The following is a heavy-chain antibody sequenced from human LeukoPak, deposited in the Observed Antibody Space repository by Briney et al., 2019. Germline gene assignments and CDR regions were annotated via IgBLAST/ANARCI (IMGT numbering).Heavy chain of an antibody. CDR2: ISWNSGSI. J-gene: IGHJ4*02. Sequence: GRSLRLSCAASGFTFDDYAMHWVRQAPGKGLEWVSGISWNSGSIGYADSVKGRFTTSRDNSKNTLHLHMSSLRAEDTALYYCVKDRCDRFTCPEVWGQGTLVTVSS. CDR3: VKDRCDRFTCPEV. V-gene: IGHV3-9*01. CDR1: GFTFDDYA. D-gene: IGHD3-16*02.